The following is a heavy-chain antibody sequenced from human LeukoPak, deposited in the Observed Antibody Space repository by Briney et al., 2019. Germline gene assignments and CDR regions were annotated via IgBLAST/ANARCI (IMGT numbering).Heavy chain of an antibody. D-gene: IGHD3-22*01. CDR3: ARVADYYDSSGYGDYFDY. CDR1: GFTFSSYG. CDR2: ISGSGGST. J-gene: IGHJ4*02. Sequence: GGSLRLSCAASGFTFSSYGMSWVRQAPGKGLEWVSAISGSGGSTYYADSVKGRFTISRDNSKNTLYLQMNSLRSEDTAVYYCARVADYYDSSGYGDYFDYWGQGTLVTVSS. V-gene: IGHV3-23*01.